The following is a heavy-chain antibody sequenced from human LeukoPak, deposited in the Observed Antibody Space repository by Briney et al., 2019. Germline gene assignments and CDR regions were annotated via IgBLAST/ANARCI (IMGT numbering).Heavy chain of an antibody. V-gene: IGHV3-23*01. CDR1: GFSFSSYA. CDR3: AKDGGQGADY. CDR2: ISGSDGST. J-gene: IGHJ4*02. Sequence: GGSLRLSCAASGFSFSSYAMSWVRQAPGKGLEWVSGISGSDGSTYYADSVKGRFTTSRDNSKNTLYLQMNSLRAEDMAVYYCAKDGGQGADYWGQGTLVSVSS. D-gene: IGHD3-16*01.